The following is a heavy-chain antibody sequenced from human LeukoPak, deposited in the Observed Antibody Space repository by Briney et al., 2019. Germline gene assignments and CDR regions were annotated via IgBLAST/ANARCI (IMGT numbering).Heavy chain of an antibody. CDR3: ARLSAQNFDY. CDR2: INHSGST. J-gene: IGHJ4*02. V-gene: IGHV4-34*01. CDR1: GGSFSGYY. Sequence: SETLSLTCAAYGGSFSGYYWSWIRQPPGKGLEWIGEINHSGSTNYNPSLKSRVTISVDTSKNQFSLKLSSVTAADTAVYYCARLSAQNFDYWGQGTLVTVSS.